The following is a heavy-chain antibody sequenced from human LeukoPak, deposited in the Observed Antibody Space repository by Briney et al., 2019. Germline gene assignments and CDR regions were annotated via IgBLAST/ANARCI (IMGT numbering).Heavy chain of an antibody. D-gene: IGHD5-24*01. CDR3: ARRRSLVDGYNYLAYYYYYYMDV. J-gene: IGHJ6*03. CDR1: GGSISSTSYY. Sequence: SETLSLTCTVSGGSISSTSYYWSWIRQPPGKGLEWIGEINHSGSTNYNPSLKSRFTISVDTSKNQFSLKLSSVTAADTAVYYCARRRSLVDGYNYLAYYYYYYMDVWGKGTTVTISS. CDR2: INHSGST. V-gene: IGHV4-39*07.